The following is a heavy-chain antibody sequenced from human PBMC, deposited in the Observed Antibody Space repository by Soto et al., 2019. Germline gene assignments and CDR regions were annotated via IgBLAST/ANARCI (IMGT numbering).Heavy chain of an antibody. J-gene: IGHJ4*02. CDR2: ISYDGSNK. CDR3: ARVAMVRGVSFDY. V-gene: IGHV3-30-3*01. D-gene: IGHD3-10*01. CDR1: GFTFSSYA. Sequence: GGSLRLSCAASGFTFSSYAMHWVRQAPGKGLEWVAVISYDGSNKYYADSVKGRFTISRDNSKNTLYLQMNSLRAEDTAVYYFARVAMVRGVSFDYWGQGTLVTVSS.